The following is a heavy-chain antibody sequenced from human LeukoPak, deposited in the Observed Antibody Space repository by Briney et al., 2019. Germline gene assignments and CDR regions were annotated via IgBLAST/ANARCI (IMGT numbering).Heavy chain of an antibody. CDR2: IYYTGTTSGRT. D-gene: IGHD5-24*01. V-gene: IGHV4-59*11. Sequence: SEALSLTCSVSGDAIYNHYWSWVRQPPGKEPEWIAYIYYTGTTSGRTDYNPSIQSRVSISIDTSKSQFSLRLDSVTAADSAFYYCAEIPRIWGQGILVTASS. CDR1: GDAIYNHY. J-gene: IGHJ4*02. CDR3: AEIPRI.